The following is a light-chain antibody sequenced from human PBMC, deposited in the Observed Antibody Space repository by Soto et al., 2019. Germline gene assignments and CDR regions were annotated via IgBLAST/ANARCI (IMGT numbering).Light chain of an antibody. J-gene: IGKJ1*01. CDR3: QQYGSSSWT. Sequence: EIVLTQPPGALSLSPGERATISCRASQSVSSSYLAWYQQKPGQAPRLLIYGTSSRATAIPDRFSGSGSGTDFTLTISRLEPEDFAVYYCQQYGSSSWTFGQGTKVDIK. CDR1: QSVSSSY. CDR2: GTS. V-gene: IGKV3-20*01.